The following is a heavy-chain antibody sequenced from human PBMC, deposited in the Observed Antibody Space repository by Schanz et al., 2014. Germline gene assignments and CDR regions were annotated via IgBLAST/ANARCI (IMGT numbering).Heavy chain of an antibody. D-gene: IGHD6-19*01. V-gene: IGHV3-21*01. CDR1: GFSFGSYA. J-gene: IGHJ4*02. CDR2: ISSSSDYI. CDR3: AKDLPAVAVAPLMTGLYDS. Sequence: EVQLVESGGCLVQPGGSLRLSCAASGFSFGSYAMSWVRQAPGKGLGWVSFISSSSDYINYADSVKGRFTISRVDAKNSVHLQMNSLRAEDTAVYHCAKDLPAVAVAPLMTGLYDSWGQGTLVTVSS.